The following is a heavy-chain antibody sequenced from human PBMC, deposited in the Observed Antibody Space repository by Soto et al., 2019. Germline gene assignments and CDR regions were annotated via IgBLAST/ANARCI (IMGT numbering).Heavy chain of an antibody. Sequence: QVQLVQSGAEVKKPGASVKVSCKASGYTFTSDAISWVRQAPGQGLEWMGWISAYNGNTNYAQMLQGRVTMTTDTSTTTAHMELRSLRSDDTPVYYCARSGPPAGYWGQGTPVSVSS. CDR2: ISAYNGNT. CDR3: ARSGPPAGY. CDR1: GYTFTSDA. V-gene: IGHV1-18*01. D-gene: IGHD3-10*01. J-gene: IGHJ4*02.